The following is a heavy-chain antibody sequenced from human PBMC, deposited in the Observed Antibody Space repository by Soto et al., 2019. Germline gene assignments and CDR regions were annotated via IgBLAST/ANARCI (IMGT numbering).Heavy chain of an antibody. V-gene: IGHV4-34*01. D-gene: IGHD2-8*01. Sequence: PSETLSLTCAVYGGSFSGYYWSWIRQPPGKGLEWIGEINHSGSTNYNPSLKSRVTISVDTSKNQFSLKLSSVTAADTAVYYCASRVYARRVLGYYGMDVWGQGTTVTVSS. CDR3: ASRVYARRVLGYYGMDV. J-gene: IGHJ6*02. CDR2: INHSGST. CDR1: GGSFSGYY.